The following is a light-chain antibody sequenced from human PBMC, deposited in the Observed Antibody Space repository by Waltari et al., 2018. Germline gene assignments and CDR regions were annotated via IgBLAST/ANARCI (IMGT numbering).Light chain of an antibody. J-gene: IGKJ4*01. Sequence: EIVLTQSPATLSLSHGEGATLSCRASGNALQYDAWYQQRPGQAPRLLISDASNRATGVPDRFAAFGSGTDFTLTISSLEPEDFAVYYCQQRNDWPLTFGGGTRVEIK. V-gene: IGKV3-11*01. CDR2: DAS. CDR3: QQRNDWPLT. CDR1: GNALQY.